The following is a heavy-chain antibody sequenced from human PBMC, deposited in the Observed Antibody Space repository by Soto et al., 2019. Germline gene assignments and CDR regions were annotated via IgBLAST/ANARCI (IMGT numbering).Heavy chain of an antibody. J-gene: IGHJ6*02. CDR2: IIPIFGTA. D-gene: IGHD1-26*01. CDR1: GGTFSSYA. V-gene: IGHV1-69*13. Sequence: ASVKVSCKASGGTFSSYAISWVRQAPGQGLEWMGGIIPIFGTANYAQKFQGRVTITADESTSTAYMELSSLRSEDTAVYYCARCPSVGYYCGMDVWGQGTTVTVSS. CDR3: ARCPSVGYYCGMDV.